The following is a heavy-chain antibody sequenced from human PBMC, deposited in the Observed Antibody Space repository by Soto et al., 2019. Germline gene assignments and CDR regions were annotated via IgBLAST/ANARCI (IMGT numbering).Heavy chain of an antibody. D-gene: IGHD3-3*01. Sequence: VGSLRLSCAASGFTFSSYSMNWVRQAPGKGLEWVSYISSSSTIYYADSVKGRFTISRDNAKNSLYLQMNSLRDEDTAVYYCAIREWLSTSYFNFWGKGTLVTVSS. CDR2: ISSSSTI. V-gene: IGHV3-48*02. CDR3: AIREWLSTSYFNF. CDR1: GFTFSSYS. J-gene: IGHJ4*02.